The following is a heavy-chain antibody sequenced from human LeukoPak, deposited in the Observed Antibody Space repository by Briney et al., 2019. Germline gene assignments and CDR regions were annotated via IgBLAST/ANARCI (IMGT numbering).Heavy chain of an antibody. CDR3: ASSGSGPVVADYYGMDV. CDR1: GGTFSSYA. Sequence: SVKFSCKASGGTFSSYAISWVRQAPGQGLEWMGGIIPIFGTANYAQKFQGRVTITADESTSTAYMELSSLRSEDTAVFYCASSGSGPVVADYYGMDVWGQGTTVTVSS. V-gene: IGHV1-69*13. J-gene: IGHJ6*02. CDR2: IIPIFGTA. D-gene: IGHD2-15*01.